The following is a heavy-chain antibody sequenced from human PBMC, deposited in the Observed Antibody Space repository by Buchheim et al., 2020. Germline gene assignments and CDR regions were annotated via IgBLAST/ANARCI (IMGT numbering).Heavy chain of an antibody. J-gene: IGHJ5*02. D-gene: IGHD2-2*01. Sequence: QVQLVQSGAEVKKPGASVKVSCKASGYTFSSYDINWVRQATGQGLEWMGWMNPNSGNTGYAQKFQGRVHMTRNTSLSTAAMELSSLRSEDTAVYYCARDLYCSSTSCSTSGDWFDPWGQGTL. CDR3: ARDLYCSSTSCSTSGDWFDP. V-gene: IGHV1-8*01. CDR2: MNPNSGNT. CDR1: GYTFSSYD.